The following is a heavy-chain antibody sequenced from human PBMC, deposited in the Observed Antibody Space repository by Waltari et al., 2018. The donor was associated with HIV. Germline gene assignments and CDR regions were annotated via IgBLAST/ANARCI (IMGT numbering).Heavy chain of an antibody. CDR1: GFSFSSYA. Sequence: EVLLLESGGGLVQPGGSLRLSCAASGFSFSSYAMNWVRQAPGKGLEGVSGIRANGGGTHYTDSVKGRFTISRDNSKSTMSLQMNSLRAGDTAVYYCAKDLWRSAAAATNAFDFWGRGTMVTVSS. CDR2: IRANGGGT. V-gene: IGHV3-23*01. CDR3: AKDLWRSAAAATNAFDF. J-gene: IGHJ3*01. D-gene: IGHD6-13*01.